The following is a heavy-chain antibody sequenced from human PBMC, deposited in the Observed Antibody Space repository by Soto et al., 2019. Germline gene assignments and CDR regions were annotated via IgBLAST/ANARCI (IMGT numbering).Heavy chain of an antibody. D-gene: IGHD3-10*01. J-gene: IGHJ4*02. CDR2: ISGSGGST. CDR1: GFTFSNSA. CDR3: AKDRGEYTSSPCDS. V-gene: IGHV3-23*01. Sequence: EVQLLESGGGLVQPGGSLRLSCAASGFTFSNSAMSWVRQAPGKGLEWVSVISGSGGSTYYADSVKGRFTISRDNSKNTLYLHMNSLRDEDAAVYYCAKDRGEYTSSPCDSWGQGTLVTVSS.